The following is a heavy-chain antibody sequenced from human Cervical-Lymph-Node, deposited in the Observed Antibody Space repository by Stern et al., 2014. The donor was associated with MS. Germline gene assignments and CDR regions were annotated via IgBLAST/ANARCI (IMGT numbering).Heavy chain of an antibody. CDR3: AKDFYDSSGYYSFCFDY. J-gene: IGHJ4*02. CDR1: GFTFDDYA. CDR2: ISWNSGSI. Sequence: EVQLLQSGGGLVQPGRSLRLSCAASGFTFDDYAMHWVRQAPGKGLEWVSGISWNSGSIGYADSVKGRFTISRDNAKNSLYLQMNSLRAEDTALYYCAKDFYDSSGYYSFCFDYWGQGTLVTVSS. V-gene: IGHV3-9*01. D-gene: IGHD3-22*01.